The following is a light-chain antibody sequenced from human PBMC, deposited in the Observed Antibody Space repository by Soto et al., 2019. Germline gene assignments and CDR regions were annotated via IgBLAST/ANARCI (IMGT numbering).Light chain of an antibody. Sequence: EIVLTQSPGTLSLSPGERATLSCRASQSVSNNYLAWYQQNPGQAPRLLIYGASSRATGIPDRFSGSGSGRDFALPISRLEPEDFAVYYCQQYGSSPRTFGQGTKVEIK. J-gene: IGKJ1*01. CDR3: QQYGSSPRT. CDR2: GAS. CDR1: QSVSNNY. V-gene: IGKV3-20*01.